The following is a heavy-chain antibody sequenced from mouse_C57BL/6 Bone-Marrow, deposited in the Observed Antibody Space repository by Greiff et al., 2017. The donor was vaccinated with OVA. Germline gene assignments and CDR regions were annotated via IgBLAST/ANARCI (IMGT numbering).Heavy chain of an antibody. CDR1: GYTFTSYW. J-gene: IGHJ1*03. D-gene: IGHD1-1*01. V-gene: IGHV1-50*01. CDR2: IDPSDSYT. CDR3: ARGGVYDCGSCGYCDFDV. Sequence: QVQLQQPGAELVKPGASVKLSCKASGYTFTSYWMQWVKQRPGQGLEWIGEIDPSDSYTNYNQKFKGKATLTVDTSSSTAYLQLSSLTSEDSTVYYCARGGVYDCGSCGYCDFDVWGTGTTVTVSA.